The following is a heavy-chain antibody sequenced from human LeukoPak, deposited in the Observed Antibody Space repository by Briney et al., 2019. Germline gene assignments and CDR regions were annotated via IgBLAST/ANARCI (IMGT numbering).Heavy chain of an antibody. Sequence: GGSLRLSCAASGFTFSSYAMSWVRQAPGKGLEWVSAISGSGGSTYYADSVKGRFTISRDNSKNTLYLQMHSLRAEDTAVYYCANGGAWPIGYWGQGTLVTVSS. V-gene: IGHV3-23*01. CDR1: GFTFSSYA. D-gene: IGHD3-3*01. CDR3: ANGGAWPIGY. CDR2: ISGSGGST. J-gene: IGHJ4*02.